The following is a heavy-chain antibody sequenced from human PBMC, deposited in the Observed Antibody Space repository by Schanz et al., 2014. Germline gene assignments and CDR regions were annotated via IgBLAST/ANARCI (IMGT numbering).Heavy chain of an antibody. J-gene: IGHJ4*02. Sequence: QVQLVESGGGVVQPGRSLRLSCAASGFTFSSYGMHWVRQAPGKGLEWVAVISYDGSNKYYADSVKGRFTISRDNSKNTLYLQMNTLRAEDTAVYYCARDRGYCSGGSCLTVDYWGQGTLVTVSS. D-gene: IGHD2-15*01. CDR2: ISYDGSNK. CDR3: ARDRGYCSGGSCLTVDY. V-gene: IGHV3-30*19. CDR1: GFTFSSYG.